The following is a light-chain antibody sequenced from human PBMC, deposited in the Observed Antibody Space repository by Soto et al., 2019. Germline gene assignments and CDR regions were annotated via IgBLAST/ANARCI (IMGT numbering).Light chain of an antibody. V-gene: IGKV1-27*01. CDR1: QDISVY. J-gene: IGKJ5*01. CDR2: SAS. CDR3: QKFNTAPLT. Sequence: DIQMTQSPSSLSASVGDRVTITCRASQDISVYLAWYQQKPGKVPKLLIYSASTLQSVLPSRFSGSGSGTDFTLTISSLQPEDVATYFCQKFNTAPLTFGQGTRLEI.